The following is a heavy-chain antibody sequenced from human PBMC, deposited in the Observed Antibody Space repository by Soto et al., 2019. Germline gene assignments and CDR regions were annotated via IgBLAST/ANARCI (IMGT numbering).Heavy chain of an antibody. D-gene: IGHD3-3*01. CDR3: SIAQTYFDFWSGYCDAFDI. J-gene: IGHJ3*02. CDR1: GYSFTSYW. Sequence: PGESLKSSCKGSGYSFTSYWIGWVRQMPGKGLEWMGIIYPGDSDTRYSPSFQGQVTISADKSISTAYLQWSSLKASDTAMYYCSIAQTYFDFWSGYCDAFDIWGQGTIVPVSS. V-gene: IGHV5-51*01. CDR2: IYPGDSDT.